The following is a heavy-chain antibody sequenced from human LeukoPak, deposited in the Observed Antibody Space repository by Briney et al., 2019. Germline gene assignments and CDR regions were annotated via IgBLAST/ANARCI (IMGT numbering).Heavy chain of an antibody. D-gene: IGHD3-10*01. Sequence: SETLSLTCTVSGGSISSGSYYWSWIRQPAGKGLEWIGRIYTSGSTKYNPSLKSRVTISVDSSKNQFSLRLSSVTAADTAVYYCAREFWNYRSGNLQAFDIWGQGTMVTVSS. CDR2: IYTSGST. J-gene: IGHJ3*02. V-gene: IGHV4-61*02. CDR3: AREFWNYRSGNLQAFDI. CDR1: GGSISSGSYY.